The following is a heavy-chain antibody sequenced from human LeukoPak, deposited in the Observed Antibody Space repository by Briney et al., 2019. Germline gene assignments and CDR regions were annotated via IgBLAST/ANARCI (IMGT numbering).Heavy chain of an antibody. CDR1: GGSFSGYY. CDR2: IYYSGST. J-gene: IGHJ4*02. Sequence: SETLSLTSAVYGGSFSGYYWSWIRQPPGKGLEWIGYIYYSGSTNYNPSLKSRVTISVDTSKNQFSLKLSSVTAADTAVYYCARGRGIYYDSSGYYYGGDFVDFDYWGQGTLVTVSS. D-gene: IGHD3-22*01. V-gene: IGHV4-59*01. CDR3: ARGRGIYYDSSGYYYGGDFVDFDY.